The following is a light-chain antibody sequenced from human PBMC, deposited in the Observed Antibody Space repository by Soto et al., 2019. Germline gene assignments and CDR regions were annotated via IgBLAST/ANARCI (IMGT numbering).Light chain of an antibody. Sequence: IVLTQSPGTLSLSPGERATLSCRASQSVGSNFLAWYQQKRGQAPRILIYAASNRASGIPDRFSGSGSGSDFTLTISRLEPEDFAVYYCQQCGSPPWAFGQGTRVEI. CDR3: QQCGSPPWA. J-gene: IGKJ1*01. V-gene: IGKV3-20*01. CDR1: QSVGSNF. CDR2: AAS.